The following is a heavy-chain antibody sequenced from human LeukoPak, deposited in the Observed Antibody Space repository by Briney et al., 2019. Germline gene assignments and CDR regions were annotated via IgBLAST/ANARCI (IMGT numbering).Heavy chain of an antibody. D-gene: IGHD3-22*01. CDR1: GGTFSSFA. CDR2: IIPIFGTA. CDR3: ARSPLRPPVNYDSSGYWHDAFDI. V-gene: IGHV1-69*13. J-gene: IGHJ3*02. Sequence: GASVKVSCKASGGTFSSFAISWVRQAPGQGREWMGGIIPIFGTANYAQKFQGRVTITADESTSTAYMELSSLRSEDTAVYYCARSPLRPPVNYDSSGYWHDAFDIWGQGTMVTVSS.